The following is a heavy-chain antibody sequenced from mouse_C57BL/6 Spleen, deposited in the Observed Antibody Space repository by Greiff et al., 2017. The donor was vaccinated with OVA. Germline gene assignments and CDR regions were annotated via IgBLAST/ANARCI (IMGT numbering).Heavy chain of an antibody. Sequence: VKLQQPGAELVMPGASVKLSCKASGYTFTSYWMHWVKQRPGQGLEWIGEIDPSDSYTNYNQKFKGKSTLTVDKSSSTAYMQLSSLTSEDSAVYYCARYSSGYPYAMDYWGQGTSVTVSS. D-gene: IGHD3-2*02. CDR1: GYTFTSYW. V-gene: IGHV1-69*01. J-gene: IGHJ4*01. CDR2: IDPSDSYT. CDR3: ARYSSGYPYAMDY.